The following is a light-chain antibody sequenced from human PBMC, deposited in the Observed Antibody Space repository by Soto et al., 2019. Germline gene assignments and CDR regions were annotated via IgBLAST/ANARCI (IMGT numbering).Light chain of an antibody. CDR3: SSYTSTSTLV. CDR1: SSDVGAYKY. V-gene: IGLV2-14*01. J-gene: IGLJ1*01. CDR2: EVS. Sequence: QSVLTQPASVSGSPGQSITISCTGSSSDVGAYKYVSWYQQSPGKAPKLMIYEVSSRPSGVSNRFSGSKSGNTASLTISGLQAEDETDYYSSSYTSTSTLVFGTGTKVTVL.